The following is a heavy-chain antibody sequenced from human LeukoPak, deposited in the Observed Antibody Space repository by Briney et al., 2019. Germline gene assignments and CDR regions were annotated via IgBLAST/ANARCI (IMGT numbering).Heavy chain of an antibody. Sequence: SETLSLTCTVSGGSISSYYWSWIRQPPGKGREGIGYIYYSGSTNYNPSLKSRVTISVDTSKNQFSLKLTSVTAADTAVYYCARQANPPDSPSGGSGTPFDYWGQGTLVTVSS. V-gene: IGHV4-59*08. CDR3: ARQANPPDSPSGGSGTPFDY. CDR2: IYYSGST. CDR1: GGSISSYY. J-gene: IGHJ4*02. D-gene: IGHD2-15*01.